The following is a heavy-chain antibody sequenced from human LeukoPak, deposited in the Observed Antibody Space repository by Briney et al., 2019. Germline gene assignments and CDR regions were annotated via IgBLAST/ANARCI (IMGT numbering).Heavy chain of an antibody. CDR2: IYYSGSS. Sequence: SETLSLTCTVSGVSISCDYWSWIRLPPGKGLEWIGYIYYSGSSNYNPSLKSRVTMSVDTSKNQFSLKLTSVTAADTAVYYCARRLRQNLFDPWGQGTLVTVSS. CDR3: ARRLRQNLFDP. J-gene: IGHJ5*02. CDR1: GVSISCDY. D-gene: IGHD4-17*01. V-gene: IGHV4-59*08.